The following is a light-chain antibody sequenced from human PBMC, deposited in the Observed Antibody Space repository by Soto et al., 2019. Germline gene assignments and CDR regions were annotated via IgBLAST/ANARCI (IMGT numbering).Light chain of an antibody. CDR2: DAS. V-gene: IGKV3-11*01. CDR3: QQRSNWPIT. Sequence: EIVLTQSPATLSLSPGERATLSCRASQSVSSYLAWYQQKPGQAPRLLIYDASNRADGIPARFSGSGSGTDFTITISSLEPQDFAVYYCQQRSNWPITFGQGTRLEMK. J-gene: IGKJ5*01. CDR1: QSVSSY.